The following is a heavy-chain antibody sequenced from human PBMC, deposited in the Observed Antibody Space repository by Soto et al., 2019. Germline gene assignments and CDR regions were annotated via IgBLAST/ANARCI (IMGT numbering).Heavy chain of an antibody. CDR3: ARDLGGYCSSTSCLPFDY. J-gene: IGHJ4*02. Sequence: SETLSLTCPVSGGSVNIGSYYWSWIRQPPGKGLEWIGYIYYSGGTDYNPSLKSRVTISIDTSKNQFSLTLTSVTAADTAVYYCARDLGGYCSSTSCLPFDYWGQGTLVTVSS. D-gene: IGHD2-2*01. CDR1: GGSVNIGSYY. CDR2: IYYSGGT. V-gene: IGHV4-61*01.